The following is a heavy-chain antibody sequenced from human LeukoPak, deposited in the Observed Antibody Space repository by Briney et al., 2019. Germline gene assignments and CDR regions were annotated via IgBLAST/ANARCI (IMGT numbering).Heavy chain of an antibody. CDR1: GHTLTDLS. J-gene: IGHJ4*02. CDR2: LDPEDGET. Sequence: ASVKVSCKVSGHTLTDLSTHWVRQTPGGGLEWMGGLDPEDGETIYAQKFQGRVTMTEDTSTDTAYMELSSLRSEDTAVYYCETGGICSLLGYWGQGTLVTVSS. D-gene: IGHD3-16*01. V-gene: IGHV1-24*01. CDR3: ETGGICSLLGY.